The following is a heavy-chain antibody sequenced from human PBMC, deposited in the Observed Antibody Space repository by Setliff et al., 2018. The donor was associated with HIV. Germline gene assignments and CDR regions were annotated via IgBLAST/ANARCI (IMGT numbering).Heavy chain of an antibody. J-gene: IGHJ2*01. CDR2: ISHSGRT. V-gene: IGHV4-34*01. CDR1: GGSLRDSY. Sequence: SQTLSLTCAVDGGSLRDSYYNWFRQPPGKGLEWIGEISHSGRTSYNSPLKSRVTMSVDASKNHISLTLTSLTAADTAVYYCARDQRLPGVQPPYWYFDLWGRGTLVTVSS. CDR3: ARDQRLPGVQPPYWYFDL. D-gene: IGHD6-25*01.